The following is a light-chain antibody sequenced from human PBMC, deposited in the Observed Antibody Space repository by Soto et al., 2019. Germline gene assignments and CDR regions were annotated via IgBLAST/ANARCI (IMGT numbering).Light chain of an antibody. CDR2: EVS. CDR3: MQSVQFPRT. V-gene: IGKV2D-29*01. CDR1: QSLLGSDGKTY. Sequence: DIVMTQTPLSLSVTPGQPASISCKSSQSLLGSDGKTYLSWYLQKPGHPPQLPIFEVSNHFSGVSDRFSGSGSGTDFTLKISRVEAEDVGVYYCMQSVQFPRTFGGGTRLEIK. J-gene: IGKJ5*01.